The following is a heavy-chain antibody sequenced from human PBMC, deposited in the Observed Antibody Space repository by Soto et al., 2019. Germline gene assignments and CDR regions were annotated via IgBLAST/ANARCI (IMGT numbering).Heavy chain of an antibody. CDR1: GFTFSSYS. CDR3: ASGFVPPRKIRYDDY. CDR2: ISSSSSTI. D-gene: IGHD2-2*03. V-gene: IGHV3-48*01. Sequence: GGSLRLSCAASGFTFSSYSMNWVRQAPGKGLEWVSYISSSSSTIYYADSVKGRFTISRDNAKNSLYLQMNSLRAEDTAVYYCASGFVPPRKIRYDDYWGQGTLVTVSS. J-gene: IGHJ4*02.